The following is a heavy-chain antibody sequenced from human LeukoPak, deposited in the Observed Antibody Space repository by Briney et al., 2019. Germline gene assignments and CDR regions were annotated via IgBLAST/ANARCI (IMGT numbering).Heavy chain of an antibody. Sequence: SETLSLTCAVYAGSFSGYYWSWIRHPPGKGREWIGEINHSGSTNYNPSLKGRVTISVGTSKNQFSLQLSSVTAADTAVYYCARREWLRLRAYYFDYWGQGTLVTVCS. D-gene: IGHD5-12*01. V-gene: IGHV4-34*01. J-gene: IGHJ4*02. CDR1: AGSFSGYY. CDR2: INHSGST. CDR3: ARREWLRLRAYYFDY.